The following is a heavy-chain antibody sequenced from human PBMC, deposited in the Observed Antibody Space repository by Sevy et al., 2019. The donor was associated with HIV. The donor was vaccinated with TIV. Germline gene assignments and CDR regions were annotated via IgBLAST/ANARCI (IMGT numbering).Heavy chain of an antibody. Sequence: GGSLRLSCAASGFTFSSYAMHWVRRAPGKGLEWVADRSYDGSNKDYADSVKGRFTISRDNSKNTLYLQMNSLRAEDTAVYYCARVGAYQLLYPYYYGMDVWGQGTTVTVSS. J-gene: IGHJ6*02. CDR2: RSYDGSNK. D-gene: IGHD2-2*02. CDR3: ARVGAYQLLYPYYYGMDV. CDR1: GFTFSSYA. V-gene: IGHV3-30-3*01.